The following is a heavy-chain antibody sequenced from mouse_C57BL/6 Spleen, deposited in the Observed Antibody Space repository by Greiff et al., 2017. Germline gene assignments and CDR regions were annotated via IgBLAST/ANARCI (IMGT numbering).Heavy chain of an antibody. CDR1: GYTFTSYG. D-gene: IGHD1-1*01. CDR2: IYPRSGNT. J-gene: IGHJ3*01. CDR3: ARDDITTVVATPY. Sequence: QVQLKESGAELARPGASVKLSCKASGYTFTSYGISWVKQRTGQGLEWIGEIYPRSGNTYYNEKFKGKATLTADKSSSTAYMELRSLTSEDSAVYFCARDDITTVVATPYWGQGTLVTVSA. V-gene: IGHV1-81*01.